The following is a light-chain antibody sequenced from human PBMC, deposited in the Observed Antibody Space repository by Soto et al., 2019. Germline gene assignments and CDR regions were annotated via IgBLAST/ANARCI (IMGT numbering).Light chain of an antibody. V-gene: IGLV1-44*01. Sequence: QSVLTQPPSASGTPGQRVTISCSGSSSNIGSNYVNWYQHLPGTAPKLLIYSDDQRPSGVPDRFSGSKSGTSASLAISGLQSEDEADYFCAACNQNPNGPPYVFGTGPKVTVL. CDR2: SDD. CDR3: AACNQNPNGPPYV. J-gene: IGLJ1*01. CDR1: SSNIGSNY.